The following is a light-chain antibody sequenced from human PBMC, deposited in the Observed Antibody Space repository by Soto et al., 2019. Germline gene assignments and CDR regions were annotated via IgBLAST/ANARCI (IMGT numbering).Light chain of an antibody. Sequence: AIQLTQSPSSLSASVGDRVTITFRASQDIAIYLAWYQQKPGKAPKLLIFDASRLESGVPSRFSGSGSGTEFTLSISSLQPDDLAIYYCQQYYDYSPLTFGGGTKVDIK. CDR2: DAS. V-gene: IGKV1D-13*01. CDR3: QQYYDYSPLT. CDR1: QDIAIY. J-gene: IGKJ4*01.